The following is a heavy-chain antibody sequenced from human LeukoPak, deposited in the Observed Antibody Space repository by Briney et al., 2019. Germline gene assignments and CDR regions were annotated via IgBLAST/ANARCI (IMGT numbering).Heavy chain of an antibody. CDR1: GFTFSSYW. CDR3: ARERGLVVPAANDAFDI. V-gene: IGHV3-74*01. D-gene: IGHD2-2*01. CDR2: INTDGSST. Sequence: GGSLRLSCAASGFTFSSYWMHWVRQAPGKGLVWVSRINTDGSSTSYADSVKGRFTISRDNAKNTLYLQMNSLRAEDTAVYYCARERGLVVPAANDAFDIWGQGTMVTVSS. J-gene: IGHJ3*02.